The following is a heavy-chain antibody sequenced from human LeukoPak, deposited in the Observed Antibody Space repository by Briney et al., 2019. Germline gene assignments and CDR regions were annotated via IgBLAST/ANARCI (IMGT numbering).Heavy chain of an antibody. V-gene: IGHV1-18*01. CDR2: ISAYNGNT. CDR1: GYTFTNYG. J-gene: IGHJ6*02. CDR3: ARDGYSYDTYYYGMDV. D-gene: IGHD5-18*01. Sequence: GASVKVSCKASGYTFTNYGISWVRQAPGQGLEWMGWISAYNGNTNYAQKLQGRVTMTTDTSTSTAYMELRSLRSDDTAVYYCARDGYSYDTYYYGMDVWDQGTTVTVSS.